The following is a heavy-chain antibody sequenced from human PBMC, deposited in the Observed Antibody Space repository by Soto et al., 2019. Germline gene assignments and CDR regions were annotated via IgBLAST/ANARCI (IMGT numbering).Heavy chain of an antibody. D-gene: IGHD3-10*01. CDR2: ISYDGSNK. V-gene: IGHV3-30-3*01. J-gene: IGHJ4*02. CDR1: GFIFSSYA. Sequence: GGSLRLSCAASGFIFSSYAMHWVRQAPGKGLEWVAVISYDGSNKYYADSVKGRFTISRDNSKNTLYLQMNSLRAEDTAVYYCARDQEVRGAESPSFDYWGQGTLVTVSS. CDR3: ARDQEVRGAESPSFDY.